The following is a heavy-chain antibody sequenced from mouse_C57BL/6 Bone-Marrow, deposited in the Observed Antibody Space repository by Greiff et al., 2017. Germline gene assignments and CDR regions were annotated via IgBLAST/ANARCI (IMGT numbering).Heavy chain of an antibody. D-gene: IGHD1-1*01. CDR3: ARPYYYGIFAY. J-gene: IGHJ3*01. V-gene: IGHV1-20*01. CDR1: GYSFTGYF. CDR2: INPYNGDT. Sequence: VQLQQSGPELVKPGDSVKISCKASGYSFTGYFMNWVMQSHGKSLEWIGRINPYNGDTFYNQKFKGKATLTVDKSSSTAHMELRSLTSEDSAVYYCARPYYYGIFAYWGQGTLVTVSA.